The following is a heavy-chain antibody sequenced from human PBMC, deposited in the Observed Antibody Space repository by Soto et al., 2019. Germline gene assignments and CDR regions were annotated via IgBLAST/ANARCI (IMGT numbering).Heavy chain of an antibody. Sequence: LVESGGGVVQPGRSLRLSCAASGFTFSSYAMHWVRQAPGKGLEWVTVISYDGSNEDYADSVKGRFTVSRDNSKNTLYLQMDSLRTEDSAVYYCAKDRTFNYYGSGSYGLWGQGTLVTVSS. D-gene: IGHD3-10*01. CDR2: ISYDGSNE. J-gene: IGHJ4*02. V-gene: IGHV3-30*18. CDR1: GFTFSSYA. CDR3: AKDRTFNYYGSGSYGL.